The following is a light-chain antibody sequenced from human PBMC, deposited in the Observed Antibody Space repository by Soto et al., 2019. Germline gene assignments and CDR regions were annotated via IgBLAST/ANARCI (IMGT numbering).Light chain of an antibody. Sequence: QSALTQPASVSGSPGQSITISCTGTSSDIGGYNYVSWYQQHPGKAPKLMIYEVSNRPSGVSDRFSGSKYGNTASLTISGLQAEDEADYYCSSFTTITTLEVFGGGTKLTVL. CDR3: SSFTTITTLEV. V-gene: IGLV2-14*01. CDR2: EVS. CDR1: SSDIGGYNY. J-gene: IGLJ3*02.